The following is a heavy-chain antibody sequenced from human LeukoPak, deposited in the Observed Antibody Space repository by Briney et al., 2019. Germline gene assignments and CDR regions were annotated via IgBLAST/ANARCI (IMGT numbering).Heavy chain of an antibody. Sequence: TGGSLRLSCVASGFTFSYAWMNWVRQAPGKGLEWVSYISSSGSTIYYADSVKGRFTISRDNAKNSLYLQMNSLRAEDTAVYYCARDPGSSWYYFDYWGQGTLVTVSS. CDR3: ARDPGSSWYYFDY. V-gene: IGHV3-11*01. CDR1: GFTFSYAW. CDR2: ISSSGSTI. D-gene: IGHD6-13*01. J-gene: IGHJ4*02.